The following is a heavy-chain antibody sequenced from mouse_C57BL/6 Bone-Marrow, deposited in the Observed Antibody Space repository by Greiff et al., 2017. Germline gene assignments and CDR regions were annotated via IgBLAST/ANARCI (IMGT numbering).Heavy chain of an antibody. D-gene: IGHD1-1*01. CDR2: IFPGSGST. J-gene: IGHJ3*01. CDR1: GYTFTDYV. Sequence: QVHVKQSGPELVKPGASVKMSCKASGYTFTDYVISWVKQRTGQGLEWIGEIFPGSGSTYYNEKFKGKATLTADKSSNTAYMQLSSLTSEDSAVYFCARGGYGTFAYWGQGTLVTVSA. CDR3: ARGGYGTFAY. V-gene: IGHV1-77*01.